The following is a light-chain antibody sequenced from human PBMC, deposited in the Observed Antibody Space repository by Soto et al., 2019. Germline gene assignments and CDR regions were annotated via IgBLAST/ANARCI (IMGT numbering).Light chain of an antibody. CDR1: QSVSNN. V-gene: IGKV3-15*01. CDR2: GAS. CDR3: QQYNNWART. J-gene: IGKJ1*01. Sequence: MVITLSPATLSVSPGERATLSCRASQSVSNNLAWYQQKPGQAPRLLMYGASTRATGIPARFSGSGSGTEFTLTISSLQSADFAVYFCQQYNNWARTFGQGTKVDIK.